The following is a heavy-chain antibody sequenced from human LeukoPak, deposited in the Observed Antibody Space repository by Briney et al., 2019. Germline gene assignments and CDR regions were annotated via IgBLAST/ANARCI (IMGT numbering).Heavy chain of an antibody. Sequence: ASVKVSCKASGYTVTSYYMHWVRQAPGQGLEWMGWINPNSGGTNYAQKFQGWVTMTRDTSISTAYMELSRLRSDDTAVYYCARGSVVVVTAYYYYGMDVWGQGTTVTVSS. V-gene: IGHV1-2*04. CDR3: ARGSVVVVTAYYYYGMDV. D-gene: IGHD2-21*02. CDR2: INPNSGGT. CDR1: GYTVTSYY. J-gene: IGHJ6*02.